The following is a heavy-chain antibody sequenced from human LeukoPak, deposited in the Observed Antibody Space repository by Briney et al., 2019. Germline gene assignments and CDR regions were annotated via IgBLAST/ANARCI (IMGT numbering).Heavy chain of an antibody. CDR2: IYHSGST. CDR3: ARDPYCGGDCPYYFDY. CDR1: GGSISSGGYY. V-gene: IGHV4-30-2*01. Sequence: SGTLSLTCTVSGGSISSGGYYWSWIRQPPGKGLEWIGEIYHSGSTNYNPSLKSRVTISVDKSKNQFSLKLSSVTAADTAVYYCARDPYCGGDCPYYFDYWGQGTLVTVSS. D-gene: IGHD2-21*02. J-gene: IGHJ4*02.